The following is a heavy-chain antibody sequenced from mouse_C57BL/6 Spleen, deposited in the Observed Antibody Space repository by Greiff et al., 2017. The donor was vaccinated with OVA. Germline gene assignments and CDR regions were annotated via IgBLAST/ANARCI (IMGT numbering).Heavy chain of an antibody. CDR1: GFSLSTSGMG. CDR2: IYWDDDK. J-gene: IGHJ4*01. D-gene: IGHD2-5*01. V-gene: IGHV8-12*01. CDR3: ARDSNLGYAMDY. Sequence: QVTLKESGPGILQSSQTLSLTCSFSGFSLSTSGMGVSWIRQPSGKGLEWLAHIYWDDDKRYNPSLKSRLTISKDTSRNQVFLKITSVDTADTATYYCARDSNLGYAMDYWGQGTSVTVSS.